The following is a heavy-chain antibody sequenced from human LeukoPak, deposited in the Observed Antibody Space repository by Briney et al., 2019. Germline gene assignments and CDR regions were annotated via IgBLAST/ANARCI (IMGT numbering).Heavy chain of an antibody. Sequence: SETLSLTCTVSGGSISSRSYYWGWVRQPPGKGLEWIGEVHLDGRTNYNPSLESRLTISVDLSENHISLKLTSVTAADTAVYYCAREGGFFRPLDYSGQGTLVTVSS. V-gene: IGHV4-39*07. CDR1: GGSISSRSYY. CDR2: VHLDGRT. J-gene: IGHJ4*02. CDR3: AREGGFFRPLDY. D-gene: IGHD3-3*01.